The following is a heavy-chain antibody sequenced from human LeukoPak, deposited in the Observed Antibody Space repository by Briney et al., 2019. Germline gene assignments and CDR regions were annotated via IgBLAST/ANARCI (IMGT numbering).Heavy chain of an antibody. CDR1: GFTFSSYW. Sequence: GGSLRLSCAASGFTFSSYWMSWVRQAPGKGLEWVAVISYDGSNKYYADSVKGRFTISRDNSKNTLYLQMNSLRAEDTAVYYCAKDPEYYYDSSGYFDYWGQGTLVTVSS. D-gene: IGHD3-22*01. CDR2: ISYDGSNK. CDR3: AKDPEYYYDSSGYFDY. J-gene: IGHJ4*02. V-gene: IGHV3-30*18.